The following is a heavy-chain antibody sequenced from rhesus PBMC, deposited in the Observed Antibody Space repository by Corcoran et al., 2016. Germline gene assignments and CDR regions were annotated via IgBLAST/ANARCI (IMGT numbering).Heavy chain of an antibody. J-gene: IGHJ6*01. CDR2: IRKKVNVWTP. Sequence: EVRLVESGGGLVQPGGSLRLSCAASGFTFSDYYISWVRQAPGKGPEWVGFIRKKVNVWTPEYAASVKGRFTISKDDSKSVASLEMNSLKTEDTAVYYCSKKSPGAGFGLDSWGQGVVVTVSS. CDR3: SKKSPGAGFGLDS. V-gene: IGHV3-116*02. CDR1: GFTFSDYY.